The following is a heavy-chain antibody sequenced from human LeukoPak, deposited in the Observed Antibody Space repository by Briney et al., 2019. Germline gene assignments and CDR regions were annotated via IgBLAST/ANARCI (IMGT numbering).Heavy chain of an antibody. J-gene: IGHJ4*02. CDR1: GGSISSYY. CDR2: IYYSGST. V-gene: IGHV4-59*01. CDR3: SREEAAGTIDY. Sequence: PSETLSLTCTVSGGSISSYYWSWIRQPPGKGLEWIGYIYYSGSTNYNPSLKSRVTISVDTSMNQFSLKLSSVTAADTAVYYCSREEAAGTIDYWGQGTLVTVSS. D-gene: IGHD6-13*01.